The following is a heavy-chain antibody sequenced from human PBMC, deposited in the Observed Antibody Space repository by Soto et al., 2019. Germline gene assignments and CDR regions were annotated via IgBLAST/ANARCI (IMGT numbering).Heavy chain of an antibody. V-gene: IGHV3-23*01. CDR3: AKRLSYYFDS. Sequence: GGSLRLSCAASGLTFSNYAMSWVRQAPGKGLGWVSTVTGDGVTTSYADSVKGRFTISRDNSKNTLYLQMSGLRADDTAVYYCAKRLSYYFDSWGHGTLVTVSS. CDR2: VTGDGVTT. J-gene: IGHJ4*01. D-gene: IGHD3-16*02. CDR1: GLTFSNYA.